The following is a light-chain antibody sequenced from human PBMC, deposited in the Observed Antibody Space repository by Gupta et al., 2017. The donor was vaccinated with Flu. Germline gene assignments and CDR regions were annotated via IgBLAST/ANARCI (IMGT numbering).Light chain of an antibody. Sequence: PSSVSASVGDRLTITCRASRDIGKDLGWYQQKAGKAPQLLIFAASRLQSGVPSRFSGSGSGSDFTLTITSLQPEDYATYSCRQYDFFPKTFGQGTRVEVK. CDR1: RDIGKD. J-gene: IGKJ1*01. CDR3: RQYDFFPKT. V-gene: IGKV1-17*01. CDR2: AAS.